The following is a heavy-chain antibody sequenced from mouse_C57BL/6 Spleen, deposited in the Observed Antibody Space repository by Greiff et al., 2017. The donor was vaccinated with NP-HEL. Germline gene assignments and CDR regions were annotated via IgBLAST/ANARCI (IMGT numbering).Heavy chain of an antibody. V-gene: IGHV8-8*01. D-gene: IGHD1-1*01. CDR2: IWWDDAK. Sequence: QVTLQESGPGILQPSQTLSLTCSFSGFSLSTFGMGVGWIRQPSGKGLEWLAHIWWDDAKYYNPALKSRLTISKDTSKNQVFLKIANVDTADTATYYCARMGYYGSNWYFDVWGTGTTVTVSS. J-gene: IGHJ1*03. CDR1: GFSLSTFGMG. CDR3: ARMGYYGSNWYFDV.